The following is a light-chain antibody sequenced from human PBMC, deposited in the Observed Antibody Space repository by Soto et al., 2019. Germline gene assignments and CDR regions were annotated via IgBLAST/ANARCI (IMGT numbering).Light chain of an antibody. CDR2: GAS. Sequence: EIVFTQSPGTLSLSPGERVTLSCRASQSVSSSYLAWYQQKPGQAPRLLIYGASSRATGIPDRFSGSGSGTDFTLTISRLEPEDFAVYYCQQYGSSPPWTFGQGTKV. J-gene: IGKJ1*01. CDR1: QSVSSSY. CDR3: QQYGSSPPWT. V-gene: IGKV3-20*01.